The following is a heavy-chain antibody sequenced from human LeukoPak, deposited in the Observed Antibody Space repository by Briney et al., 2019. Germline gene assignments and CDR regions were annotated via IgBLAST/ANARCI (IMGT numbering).Heavy chain of an antibody. CDR3: MRLASGYINGPDY. D-gene: IGHD5-12*01. Sequence: TSETLSLTCTVSGGSISSYYWSWIRQPPGKGLEWIGYISYSGTSNYNPSLKSRVTISVDTAKNQFSLNLSSVTAADTAAYYCMRLASGYINGPDYWGQGTVVTVSS. CDR2: ISYSGTS. CDR1: GGSISSYY. V-gene: IGHV4-59*08. J-gene: IGHJ4*02.